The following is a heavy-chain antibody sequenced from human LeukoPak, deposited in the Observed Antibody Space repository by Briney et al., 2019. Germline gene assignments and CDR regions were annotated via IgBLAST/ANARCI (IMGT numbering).Heavy chain of an antibody. Sequence: GGSLRLSCAASGFTFSSYWMSWVRQAPGKGLEWVATIKQDESAKYYVDSVKGRFTISRDNAENSLYLQMNGLRAEDTAVYYCARAGYYDSSGYYSMDVWGQRTTVTVSS. CDR3: ARAGYYDSSGYYSMDV. CDR2: IKQDESAK. J-gene: IGHJ6*02. V-gene: IGHV3-7*01. CDR1: GFTFSSYW. D-gene: IGHD3-22*01.